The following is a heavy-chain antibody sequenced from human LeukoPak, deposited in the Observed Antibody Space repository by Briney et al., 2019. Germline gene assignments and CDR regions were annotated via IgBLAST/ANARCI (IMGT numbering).Heavy chain of an antibody. D-gene: IGHD5-18*01. CDR3: ARVDGAMGSLDY. V-gene: IGHV3-33*01. J-gene: IGHJ4*02. Sequence: GGSLRPSCAASGFTFSTYAMHWVRQAPGKGLEGVAVIWYDGSNKNYVDSVKGRFTISRDNAKNTLYLQMNSLRAEDTAVYYCARVDGAMGSLDYWGQGMLVTVSS. CDR2: IWYDGSNK. CDR1: GFTFSTYA.